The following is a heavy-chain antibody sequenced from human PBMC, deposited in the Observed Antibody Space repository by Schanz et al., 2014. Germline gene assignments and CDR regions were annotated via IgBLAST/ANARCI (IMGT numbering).Heavy chain of an antibody. D-gene: IGHD3-9*01. V-gene: IGHV1-18*01. CDR1: GYTFTTYA. CDR2: ISAYNGNT. J-gene: IGHJ4*02. CDR3: ARDAADFYDILTEEDY. Sequence: QVQVVQSGAELKKPGASVKVSCKASGYTFTTYAMSWVRQAPGQGLEWMGWISAYNGNTKYPQKLQGRVTMTTDTSTSTVYMELRSLRSDDTAVYYCARDAADFYDILTEEDYWGQGTLVTDSS.